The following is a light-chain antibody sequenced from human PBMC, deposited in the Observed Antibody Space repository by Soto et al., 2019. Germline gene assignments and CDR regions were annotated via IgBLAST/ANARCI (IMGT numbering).Light chain of an antibody. Sequence: QTVVTQEPSFSVSPGGTDTLTCGLSSGSVSASYYPSWYQQTPGQAPRTLIYSTSTRSSGVPDRFSGSILGNKAALTITGAQADDESDYYCVLYMGSGISVFGGGTKLTVL. CDR1: SGSVSASYY. V-gene: IGLV8-61*01. J-gene: IGLJ2*01. CDR3: VLYMGSGISV. CDR2: STS.